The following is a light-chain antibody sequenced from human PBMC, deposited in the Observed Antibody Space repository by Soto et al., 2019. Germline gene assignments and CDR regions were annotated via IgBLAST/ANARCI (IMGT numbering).Light chain of an antibody. CDR1: QSISSY. CDR3: QQSYSTRMYT. J-gene: IGKJ2*01. Sequence: DIQMTQSPSSLSASVGDRVTITCRASQSISSYLNWYQQKPGKAPKLLIYAASSLQSGVPSRFSGSGSGTDFTPTISSLQPEDFATYYCQQSYSTRMYTFGQGTKLEIK. CDR2: AAS. V-gene: IGKV1-39*01.